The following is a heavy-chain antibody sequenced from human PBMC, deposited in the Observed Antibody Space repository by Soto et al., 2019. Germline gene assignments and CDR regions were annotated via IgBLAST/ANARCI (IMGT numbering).Heavy chain of an antibody. CDR1: GFTFRNYS. J-gene: IGHJ2*01. Sequence: LRLSCAASGFTFRNYSMTWVRQAPGKGLDWVSSMRGSGGDTFYADSVKGRFTISRDNSKDTLYLQMNSLRVEDTAVYYCATDPRITLLWGYFGPWGRGTLVTVSS. D-gene: IGHD3-16*01. CDR3: ATDPRITLLWGYFGP. V-gene: IGHV3-23*01. CDR2: MRGSGGDT.